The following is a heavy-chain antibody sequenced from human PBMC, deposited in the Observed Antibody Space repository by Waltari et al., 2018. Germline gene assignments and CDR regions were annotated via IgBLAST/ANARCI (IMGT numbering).Heavy chain of an antibody. J-gene: IGHJ2*01. V-gene: IGHV3-21*01. Sequence: EVQLVESGVGLVKPGGSLRLSCAASGFNFSSYSMNWVRQAPGKGLEWVSSISSSSSYIYYADSVKGRFTISRDNAKNSLYLQMNSLRAEDTAVYYCAREEDEAVNWYFDLWGRGTLVTVSS. CDR2: ISSSSSYI. D-gene: IGHD6-19*01. CDR3: AREEDEAVNWYFDL. CDR1: GFNFSSYS.